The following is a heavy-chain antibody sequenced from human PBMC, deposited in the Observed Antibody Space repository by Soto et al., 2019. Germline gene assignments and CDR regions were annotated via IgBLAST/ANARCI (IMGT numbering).Heavy chain of an antibody. D-gene: IGHD3-10*01. V-gene: IGHV1-2*04. J-gene: IGHJ6*02. CDR1: GYTFTGYY. Sequence: ASVKVSCKASGYTFTGYYMHWVRQAPGQGLEWMGWINPNSGGTNYAQKFQGWVTMTRDTSISTAYMELSRLRSDDTAVYYCARDVSYGSGSYYYGYYYYYYGMDVWGQGTTVTVS. CDR3: ARDVSYGSGSYYYGYYYYYYGMDV. CDR2: INPNSGGT.